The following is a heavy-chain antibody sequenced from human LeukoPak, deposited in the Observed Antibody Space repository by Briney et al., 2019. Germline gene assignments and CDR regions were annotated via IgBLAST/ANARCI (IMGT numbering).Heavy chain of an antibody. D-gene: IGHD2-21*02. V-gene: IGHV3-30-3*01. J-gene: IGHJ4*02. Sequence: GRSLRLSCAASGFTFSSYAMHWVRQAPGKGLEWVAVISYDGSNKYYADSVKGRFTISRDNSKSTLYLQMNSLRAEDTAMYYCARERSSVVTDPRGFDYWGQGTLVTVSS. CDR3: ARERSSVVTDPRGFDY. CDR1: GFTFSSYA. CDR2: ISYDGSNK.